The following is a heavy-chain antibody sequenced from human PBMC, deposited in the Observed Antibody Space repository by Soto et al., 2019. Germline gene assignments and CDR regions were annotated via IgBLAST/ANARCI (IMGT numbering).Heavy chain of an antibody. D-gene: IGHD3-22*01. J-gene: IGHJ4*02. V-gene: IGHV1-69*13. Sequence: SVKVSCKASGGTFSSYAISWVRQAPGQGLEWMGGIIPIFGTANYAQKVQGRVTITADESTSTAYMELSSLRSEDTAVYYCARGKGTYYYDSSGYYPFGYWGQGTLVTVSS. CDR2: IIPIFGTA. CDR1: GGTFSSYA. CDR3: ARGKGTYYYDSSGYYPFGY.